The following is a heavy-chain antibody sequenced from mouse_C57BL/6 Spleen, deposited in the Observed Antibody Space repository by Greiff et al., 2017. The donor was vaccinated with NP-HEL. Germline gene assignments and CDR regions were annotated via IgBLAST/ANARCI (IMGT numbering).Heavy chain of an antibody. CDR3: ARFSITTVVARGYAMDY. D-gene: IGHD1-1*01. CDR2: IDPSDSYT. V-gene: IGHV1-50*01. CDR1: GYTFTSYW. Sequence: VKLQQPGAELVKPGASVKLSCKASGYTFTSYWMQWVKQRPGQGLEWIGEIDPSDSYTNYNQKFKGKATLTVDTSSSTAYMQLSSLTSEDSAVYYCARFSITTVVARGYAMDYWGQGTSVTVSS. J-gene: IGHJ4*01.